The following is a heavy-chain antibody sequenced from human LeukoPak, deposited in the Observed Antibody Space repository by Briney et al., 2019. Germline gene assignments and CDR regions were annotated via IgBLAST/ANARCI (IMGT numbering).Heavy chain of an antibody. V-gene: IGHV4-59*01. D-gene: IGHD3-22*01. CDR3: ARESGYYDSSGGWYFDY. CDR1: GGSISSYY. J-gene: IGHJ4*02. Sequence: SXXLSLTCTVSGGSISSYYWSWVRQPPGKGLEWVGYIYYSGSTNYNPSLKSRVTISVDTSKNQFSLKLSSVTAADTAVYYCARESGYYDSSGGWYFDYWGQGTLVTVSS. CDR2: IYYSGST.